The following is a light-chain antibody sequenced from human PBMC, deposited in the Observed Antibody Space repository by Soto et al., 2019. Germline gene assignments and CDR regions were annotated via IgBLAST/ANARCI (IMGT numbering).Light chain of an antibody. CDR2: GAK. CDR1: QSISSY. V-gene: IGKV1-39*01. J-gene: IGKJ5*01. CDR3: QQCDAPPIT. Sequence: DIEMTLYPSSLSASVGDSVTITCRASQSISSYLNWYQQRPGKAPNLLIFGAKTLPSGVPSRFSGSGYGTDFTLTITTLEPEDVGMYYCQQCDAPPITSGQRTRPET.